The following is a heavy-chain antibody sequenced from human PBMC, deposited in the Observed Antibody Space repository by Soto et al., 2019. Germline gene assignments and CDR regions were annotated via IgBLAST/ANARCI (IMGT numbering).Heavy chain of an antibody. CDR3: ARDRGYRSGSFGS. CDR2: IYYSGST. J-gene: IGHJ5*02. V-gene: IGHV4-31*03. D-gene: IGHD5-18*01. Sequence: SETLSLTCTVSGGSISSGGYYWSWIRQHPGKGLEWIGYIYYSGSTYYNPSLKSRVTISVDTSKNQFSLKLSSVTAADTAVYYCARDRGYRSGSFGSWGQGGLVTVSS. CDR1: GGSISSGGYY.